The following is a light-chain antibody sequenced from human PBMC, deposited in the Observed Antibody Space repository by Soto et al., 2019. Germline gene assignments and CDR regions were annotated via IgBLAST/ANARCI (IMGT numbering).Light chain of an antibody. CDR1: QSISSY. CDR3: QQSYSTPPS. J-gene: IGKJ2*01. V-gene: IGKV1-39*01. CDR2: AAS. Sequence: DIQMTQSPSSLSASVGDRVTITCRASQSISSYLNWYQQKPGKAPKLLIYAASSLQSGVPSRFSGSRSGTDFTLTISRLQPEDFATYYCQQSYSTPPSFGQGTKLEIK.